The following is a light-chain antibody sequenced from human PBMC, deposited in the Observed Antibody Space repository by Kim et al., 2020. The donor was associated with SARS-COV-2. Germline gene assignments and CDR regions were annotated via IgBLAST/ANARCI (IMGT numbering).Light chain of an antibody. V-gene: IGKV1-9*01. CDR1: QGISNY. CDR2: GAS. J-gene: IGKJ1*01. Sequence: SASVGDRVTITCRASQGISNYLAWYQQNPGRAPKVLIYGASTLQSGVPSRFSGSGSGTEFTLTINSLQPEDFATYSCQQFYVYPRTFGQGTKLEI. CDR3: QQFYVYPRT.